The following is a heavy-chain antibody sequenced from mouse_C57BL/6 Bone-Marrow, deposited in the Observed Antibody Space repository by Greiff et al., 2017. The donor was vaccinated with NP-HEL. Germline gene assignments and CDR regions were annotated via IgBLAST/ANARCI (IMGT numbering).Heavy chain of an antibody. J-gene: IGHJ2*01. D-gene: IGHD1-1*01. CDR3: APPWVVEGY. V-gene: IGHV1-81*01. CDR1: GYTFTSYG. CDR2: IYPRRGNT. Sequence: QVQLKQSGAELARPGASVKLSCKASGYTFTSYGISWVKQRTGQGLEWIGEIYPRRGNTYYNEKFKGKATLTADKSSSTAYMELRSLTSEDSAVYFCAPPWVVEGYWGQGTTLTVSS.